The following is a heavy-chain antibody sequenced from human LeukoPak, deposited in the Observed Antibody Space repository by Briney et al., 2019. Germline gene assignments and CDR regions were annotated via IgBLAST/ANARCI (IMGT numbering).Heavy chain of an antibody. CDR1: GFTFSSHA. D-gene: IGHD3-16*01. CDR3: ARDIDGSEGGFDY. CDR2: ISYDGSNK. V-gene: IGHV3-30-3*01. Sequence: GGSLRLSCAASGFTFSSHAMHWVRQAPGKGLEWVAVISYDGSNKYYADSVKGRFTISRDNSKNTLYLQMNSLRAEDTAVYYCARDIDGSEGGFDYWGQGTLVTVSS. J-gene: IGHJ4*02.